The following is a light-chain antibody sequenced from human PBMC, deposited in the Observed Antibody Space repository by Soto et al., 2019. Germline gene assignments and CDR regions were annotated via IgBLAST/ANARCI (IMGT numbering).Light chain of an antibody. J-gene: IGKJ1*01. V-gene: IGKV1-5*01. CDR2: DAS. CDR3: QQYYSYWT. CDR1: QSIGRW. Sequence: DIQITQSPSTLSASVGDTVTVTCRASQSIGRWLAWYQQKPGKAPKLLIFDASTLENGVPARFSGSRSGPEFSLTISSLQPDDFATYYCQQYYSYWTLGQGTKVDIK.